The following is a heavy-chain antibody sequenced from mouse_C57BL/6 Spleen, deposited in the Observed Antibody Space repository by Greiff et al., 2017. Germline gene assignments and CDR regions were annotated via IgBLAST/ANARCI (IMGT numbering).Heavy chain of an antibody. CDR2: IYPRSGKT. Sequence: VQLQQSGAELARPGASVKLSCKASGYTFTSSGISWVKQRTGQGLEWIGEIYPRSGKTDYTEKFKGKATLTADKSSSTAYMELRSLTSEDSAVYFCAREGITTVVAYYFDYWGQGTTLTVSS. CDR3: AREGITTVVAYYFDY. V-gene: IGHV1-81*01. CDR1: GYTFTSSG. D-gene: IGHD1-1*01. J-gene: IGHJ2*01.